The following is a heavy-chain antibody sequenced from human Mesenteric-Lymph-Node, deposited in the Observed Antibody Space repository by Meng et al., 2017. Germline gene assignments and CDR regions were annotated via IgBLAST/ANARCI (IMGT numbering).Heavy chain of an antibody. D-gene: IGHD5-12*01. Sequence: QVQLQESGPRLVKPSQTLSLTCTVSGGSINNNDYFWSWVRQPSGEGLEWIGYIYHTGTTYHNPSLKSRVAISVDPSKNHFFLNLTSVTVADTAVYYCARVDQWLPPDYFFDFWGQGALVTVSS. CDR2: IYHTGTT. CDR1: GGSINNNDYF. J-gene: IGHJ4*02. CDR3: ARVDQWLPPDYFFDF. V-gene: IGHV4-30-4*01.